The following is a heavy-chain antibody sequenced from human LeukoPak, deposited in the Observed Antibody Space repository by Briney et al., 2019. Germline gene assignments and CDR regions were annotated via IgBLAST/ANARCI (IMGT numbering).Heavy chain of an antibody. CDR2: ISSNGGST. D-gene: IGHD2-2*02. CDR3: VKNTQGWFDP. V-gene: IGHV3-64D*06. Sequence: GGSLRLSCSASGFTFSTYTMHWVRQAPGKGLGYVSAISSNGGSTYYADSVKGRFTISRDNSKNTLYLQMSSLRAEDTAVYYCVKNTQGWFDPWGQGTLVTVSS. CDR1: GFTFSTYT. J-gene: IGHJ5*02.